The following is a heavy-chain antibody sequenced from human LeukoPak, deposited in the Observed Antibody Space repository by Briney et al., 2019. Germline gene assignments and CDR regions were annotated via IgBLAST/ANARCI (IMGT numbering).Heavy chain of an antibody. D-gene: IGHD6-19*01. CDR3: ARSASGWGFDD. Sequence: GGSLQISCYGSGFHLTPYWIGSVRPLSGKGLEWMGILYPADSDTRYSPSFQGQVTISADKSFSTAYLQWSSLRASDSAMYYCARSASGWGFDDWGQGTLVTVSS. V-gene: IGHV5-51*01. CDR1: GFHLTPYW. CDR2: LYPADSDT. J-gene: IGHJ4*02.